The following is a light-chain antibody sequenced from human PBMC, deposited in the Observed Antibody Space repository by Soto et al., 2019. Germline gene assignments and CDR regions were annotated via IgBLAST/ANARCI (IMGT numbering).Light chain of an antibody. CDR3: QQYHNWPPMT. V-gene: IGKV3-15*01. Sequence: EVVMTQSPATLSLSPGERATLSCRASQSVSFNLAWYQQRPGQAPTLLIYAASSRVAGVQARFSGSGSGTEFTLPISSLLSEDFAVYFCQQYHNWPPMTFGQGTRLEL. CDR1: QSVSFN. J-gene: IGKJ2*01. CDR2: AAS.